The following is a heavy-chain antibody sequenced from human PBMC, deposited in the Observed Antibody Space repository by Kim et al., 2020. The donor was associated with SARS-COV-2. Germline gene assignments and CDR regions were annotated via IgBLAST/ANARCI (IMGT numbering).Heavy chain of an antibody. Sequence: GGSLRLSCAASGFTFSSYSMNWVRQAPGKGLEWVSSISSSSSYIYYADSVKGRFTISRDNAKNSLYLQMNSLRAEDTAVYYCARDSEPFYVSSGNNPDYCGHGTPGTVSS. J-gene: IGHJ4*01. V-gene: IGHV3-21*01. CDR2: ISSSSSYI. CDR3: ARDSEPFYVSSGNNPDY. D-gene: IGHD3-22*01. CDR1: GFTFSSYS.